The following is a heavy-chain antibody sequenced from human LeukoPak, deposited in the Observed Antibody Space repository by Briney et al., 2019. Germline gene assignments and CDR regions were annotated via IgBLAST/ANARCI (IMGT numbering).Heavy chain of an antibody. J-gene: IGHJ4*02. Sequence: ASVKVSCKASGGTFSSYAISWVRQAPGQGLEWMGGIIPIFGTANYAQKFQGRVTITADESTSTAYMELSSLRSEDTAVYYCARDPYYYDSSGYHPLDYWGQGTLVTVSS. CDR3: ARDPYYYDSSGYHPLDY. D-gene: IGHD3-22*01. CDR2: IIPIFGTA. CDR1: GGTFSSYA. V-gene: IGHV1-69*13.